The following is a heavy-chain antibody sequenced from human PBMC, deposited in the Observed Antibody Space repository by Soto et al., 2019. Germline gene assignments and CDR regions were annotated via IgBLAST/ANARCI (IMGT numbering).Heavy chain of an antibody. CDR2: IIPIHGIA. J-gene: IGHJ4*02. CDR3: AVIYGDYRSDY. D-gene: IGHD4-17*01. Sequence: QVPLVQSGAEVKKPGSSVKVSCKASGGTFSSYPISWVRQAPGQGLEWMGRIIPIHGIANYAQKFQGRVTITADKSTSTAYMELSSLRSEDTAVYYCAVIYGDYRSDYWGQGTLVTVSS. V-gene: IGHV1-69*02. CDR1: GGTFSSYP.